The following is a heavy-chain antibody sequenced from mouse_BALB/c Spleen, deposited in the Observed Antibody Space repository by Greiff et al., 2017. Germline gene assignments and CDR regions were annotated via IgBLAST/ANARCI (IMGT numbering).Heavy chain of an antibody. J-gene: IGHJ4*01. D-gene: IGHD2-1*01. CDR2: IYPGNVNT. V-gene: IGHV1S56*01. CDR1: GYTFTSYY. CDR3: ARCPYGNYVDYAMDY. Sequence: VQLHQSGPELVKPGASVRISCKASGYTFTSYYIHWVKQRPGQGLEWIGWIYPGNVNTKYNEKFKGKATLTADKSSSTAYMQLSSLTSEDSAVYFCARCPYGNYVDYAMDYWGQGTSVTVSS.